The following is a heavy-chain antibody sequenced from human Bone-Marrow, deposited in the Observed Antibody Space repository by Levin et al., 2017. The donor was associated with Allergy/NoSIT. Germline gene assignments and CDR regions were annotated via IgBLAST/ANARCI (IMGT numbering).Heavy chain of an antibody. J-gene: IGHJ4*02. Sequence: LSLTCAASGFTFSSFEMNWVRQAPGKGLEWISYINAGGSTRHYADSVKGRFTISRDNAKSSLYLQMDYLRVDDTAVYFCAREATTLPDYWGQGTLVTVSS. CDR2: INAGGSTR. V-gene: IGHV3-48*03. CDR3: AREATTLPDY. CDR1: GFTFSSFE. D-gene: IGHD4-17*01.